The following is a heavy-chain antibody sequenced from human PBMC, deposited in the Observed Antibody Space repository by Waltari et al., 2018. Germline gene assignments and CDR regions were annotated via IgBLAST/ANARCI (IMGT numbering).Heavy chain of an antibody. V-gene: IGHV4-34*01. J-gene: IGHJ6*02. CDR2: INHSGST. Sequence: QVQLQQWGAGLLKPSETLSLTCAVYGGSFSGYYWSWIRQPPGKGLEWIGEINHSGSTNYTPSLKGRVTISVDTSKNQFSLKLSSVTAADTAVYYCARCNTDYGDFQDNGPYYYDMDVWGQGTTVTVSS. CDR1: GGSFSGYY. D-gene: IGHD4-17*01. CDR3: ARCNTDYGDFQDNGPYYYDMDV.